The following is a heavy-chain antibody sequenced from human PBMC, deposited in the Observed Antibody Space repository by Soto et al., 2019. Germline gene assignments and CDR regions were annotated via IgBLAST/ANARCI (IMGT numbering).Heavy chain of an antibody. Sequence: QVQLQESGPGLVKPSQTLSLTCSVSGGSISSGGYYWSWIRQHPEKGLEWIGYIYYSGSTNYNPSLKSRVIISVDTSSNRFSLDLRSVTAADTAIYYWARQSASWQRFDYWGQGTLVTVSS. D-gene: IGHD3-10*01. V-gene: IGHV4-31*03. CDR3: ARQSASWQRFDY. CDR1: GGSISSGGYY. J-gene: IGHJ4*02. CDR2: IYYSGST.